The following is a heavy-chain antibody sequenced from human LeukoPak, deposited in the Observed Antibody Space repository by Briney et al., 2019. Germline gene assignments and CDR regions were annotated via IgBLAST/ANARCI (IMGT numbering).Heavy chain of an antibody. CDR1: GGSIRNYY. D-gene: IGHD5/OR15-5a*01. J-gene: IGHJ5*02. CDR2: IYYSGST. CDR3: AKYVSTGWFDT. Sequence: SETLSLTCSVSGGSIRNYYWSWIRQPPGKGLEWIGYIYYSGSTNYNPSLKSRVTISVDTSENQFSLKLSSVTAADTALYYCAKYVSTGWFDTWGQGTLVTVSS. V-gene: IGHV4-59*08.